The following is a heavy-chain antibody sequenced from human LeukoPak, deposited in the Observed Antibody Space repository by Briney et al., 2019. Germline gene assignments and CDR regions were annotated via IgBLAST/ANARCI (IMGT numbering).Heavy chain of an antibody. D-gene: IGHD5-18*01. Sequence: GGSLRLSCAASGFTFSSYAMHWVRQAPGKGLEWVAVISYDGSNKHYADSVKGRFTISRDNSKNTLYLQMNSLRAEDTAVYYCAREGRNMGYSYGYNWFDPWGQGTLVTVSS. CDR1: GFTFSSYA. CDR2: ISYDGSNK. J-gene: IGHJ5*02. V-gene: IGHV3-30-3*01. CDR3: AREGRNMGYSYGYNWFDP.